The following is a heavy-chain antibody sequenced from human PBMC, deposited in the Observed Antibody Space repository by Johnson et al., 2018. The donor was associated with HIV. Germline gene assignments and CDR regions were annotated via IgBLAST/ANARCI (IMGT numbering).Heavy chain of an antibody. CDR1: GFTFSSYA. CDR3: ARGPLLWRAFDI. CDR2: ISYDGSNK. J-gene: IGHJ3*02. V-gene: IGHV3-30*04. Sequence: QEQLVESGGGVVQPGRSLRLSCAASGFTFSSYAMHWVRQAPGKGLEWVAVISYDGSNKYYADSVKGRFTISRDNSKNTLYLQMNSLRAEDTAVYYCARGPLLWRAFDIWGQGTMVSVSS. D-gene: IGHD3-10*01.